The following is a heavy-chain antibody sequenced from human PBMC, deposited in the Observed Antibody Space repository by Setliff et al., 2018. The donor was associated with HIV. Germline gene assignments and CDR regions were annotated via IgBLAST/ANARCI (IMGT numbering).Heavy chain of an antibody. V-gene: IGHV4-59*01. D-gene: IGHD4-17*01. J-gene: IGHJ4*02. CDR1: GASISSDT. CDR2: IYNSEMI. CDR3: ARYSTLTTNFDY. Sequence: PSETLSLTCIVSGASISSDTWSWIRQPPGKGLQWIGFIYNSEMINYNPSLKSRVSMSLDTSKNQFSLKLTSVTAADTAVYYCARYSTLTTNFDYWGQGTLVTVSS.